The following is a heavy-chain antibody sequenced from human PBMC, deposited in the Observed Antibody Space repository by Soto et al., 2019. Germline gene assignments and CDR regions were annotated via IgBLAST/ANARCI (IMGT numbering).Heavy chain of an antibody. V-gene: IGHV1-69*01. CDR1: GGTFSNYA. J-gene: IGHJ6*02. Sequence: QLQLVQSGAEVKKPGSSVKVSCKASGGTFSNYAVSWVRQAPGHGLEWMGGIIPIFGTSDYAQKFQGRVAISADEFTGTVDMELSSLRSEDAAVYFCASGARGSWHSTSTYDYYYGMDVWCQGAPGTVSS. CDR2: IIPIFGTS. CDR3: ASGARGSWHSTSTYDYYYGMDV. D-gene: IGHD6-13*01.